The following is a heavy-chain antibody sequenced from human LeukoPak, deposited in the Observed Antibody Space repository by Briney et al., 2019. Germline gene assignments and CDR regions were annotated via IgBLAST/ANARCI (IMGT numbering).Heavy chain of an antibody. Sequence: SQTLSLTCTVSGGSISSGGYYWSWIRQHPGKGLEWIGYIYYSGSTYYNPSLKSRVTISVDTSTNQFSLKLSSVTAADTAVYYCARIVWAYSSSWSGGRWFDPWGQGTLVTVSS. CDR2: IYYSGST. V-gene: IGHV4-31*03. CDR3: ARIVWAYSSSWSGGRWFDP. CDR1: GGSISSGGYY. D-gene: IGHD6-13*01. J-gene: IGHJ5*02.